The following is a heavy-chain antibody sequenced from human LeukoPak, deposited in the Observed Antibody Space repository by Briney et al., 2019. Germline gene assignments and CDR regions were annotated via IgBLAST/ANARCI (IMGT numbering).Heavy chain of an antibody. Sequence: GGSLRLSCAASGFTFSGSAMHWVRQASGKGLEWVGRIRSKANSYATAYAASVKGRFAISRDDSKNTAYLQMNSLKTEDTAVYYCTRPDDYGEYWGQGTLVTVSS. CDR1: GFTFSGSA. CDR3: TRPDDYGEY. CDR2: IRSKANSYAT. J-gene: IGHJ4*02. V-gene: IGHV3-73*01.